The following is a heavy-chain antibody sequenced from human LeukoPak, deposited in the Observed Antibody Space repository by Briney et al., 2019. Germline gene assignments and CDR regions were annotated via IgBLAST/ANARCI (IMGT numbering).Heavy chain of an antibody. CDR1: GFTFSTYA. CDR2: ISGSGRST. V-gene: IGHV3-23*01. CDR3: AKGLQNFDY. Sequence: GGSLRLSCAASGFTFSTYAMSWVRQAPGKGLEWVSAISGSGRSTYYADSVKGRFTVSSDNSKNTLYLQMNSLRAEDTAVYYCAKGLQNFDYWGQGTLVTVSP. J-gene: IGHJ4*02.